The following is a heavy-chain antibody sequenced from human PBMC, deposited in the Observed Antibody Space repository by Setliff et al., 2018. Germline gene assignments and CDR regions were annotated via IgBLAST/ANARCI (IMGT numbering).Heavy chain of an antibody. CDR1: GYSFTSYW. J-gene: IGHJ6*02. CDR3: ARVTPDYYYYYGMDV. Sequence: RESLKISCKGSGYSFTSYWIGWVRQMPGKGLEWMGIIYPGDSDTRYSPSFQGQVTISADKSISTAYLQWSSLKASDTAMYYCARVTPDYYYYYGMDVWGQGTTVTVSS. CDR2: IYPGDSDT. D-gene: IGHD5-18*01. V-gene: IGHV5-51*01.